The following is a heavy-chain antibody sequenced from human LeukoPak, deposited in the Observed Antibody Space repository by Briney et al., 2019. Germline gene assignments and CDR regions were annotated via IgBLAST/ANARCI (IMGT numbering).Heavy chain of an antibody. CDR3: AKPGITMIVVVTFFDY. CDR2: IWYDGSNK. V-gene: IGHV3-33*06. CDR1: GFTFSSYG. Sequence: GGSLRLSCAASGFTFSSYGMHWVRQAPGKGLEWVAVIWYDGSNKYYADSVKGRFTISRDNSKSTLYLQMNSLRAEDTAVYYCAKPGITMIVVVTFFDYWGQGTLVTVSS. J-gene: IGHJ4*02. D-gene: IGHD3-22*01.